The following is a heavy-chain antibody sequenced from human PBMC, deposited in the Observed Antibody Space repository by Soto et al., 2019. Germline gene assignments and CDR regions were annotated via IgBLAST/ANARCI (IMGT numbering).Heavy chain of an antibody. CDR2: ISASGGST. D-gene: IGHD3-10*01. CDR1: RFTFISSD. Sequence: CMRLSCAACRFTFISSDMSWYRQAPGKRLEWVSAISASGGSTYYADSLKGPFTISSDNSKNTLYLQMNSLRAEDTAVYYCAKCSGSSPYYGMGNRGQGTMGTVFS. CDR3: AKCSGSSPYYGMGN. V-gene: IGHV3-23*01. J-gene: IGHJ6*02.